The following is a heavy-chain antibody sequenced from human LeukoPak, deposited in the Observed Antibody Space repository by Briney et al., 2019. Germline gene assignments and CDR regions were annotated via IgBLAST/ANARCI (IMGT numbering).Heavy chain of an antibody. Sequence: GGSLRLSCAASGFTFSSYAMSWVRQAPGKGLEWVSAISGSGGSTYYADSVKGRFTISRDNSKNTLYLQMNSLRAEDTAVYYCARAKGADSSGYYYVFSYFDYWGQGTLVTVSS. D-gene: IGHD3-22*01. CDR3: ARAKGADSSGYYYVFSYFDY. CDR2: ISGSGGST. CDR1: GFTFSSYA. J-gene: IGHJ4*02. V-gene: IGHV3-23*01.